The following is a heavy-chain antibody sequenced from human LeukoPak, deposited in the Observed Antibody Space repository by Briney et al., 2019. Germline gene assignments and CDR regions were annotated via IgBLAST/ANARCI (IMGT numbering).Heavy chain of an antibody. D-gene: IGHD2-15*01. CDR1: GGSFSGYY. J-gene: IGHJ4*02. CDR3: ARGPYCSGGSCYAVD. CDR2: INHSGST. Sequence: ASETLSLTCAVYGGSFSGYYWSWIRQPPGKGLEWIGEINHSGSTNYNPSLKSRVTISVDTSKNQFSLKLSSVTAADTAVYYCARGPYCSGGSCYAVDWGQGTLVTVSS. V-gene: IGHV4-34*01.